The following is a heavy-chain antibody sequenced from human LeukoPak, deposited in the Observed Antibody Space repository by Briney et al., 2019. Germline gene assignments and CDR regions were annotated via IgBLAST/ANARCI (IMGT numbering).Heavy chain of an antibody. Sequence: PGGSLRLSCAASGFTFSSYSMNWVRQAPGKGLEWVSSISSSSSYMYYADSVKDRFTISRDNAKNSLYLQMNSLRAEDTAVYYCARGLQYYDFWSGYYYFDYWGQGTLVTVSS. J-gene: IGHJ4*02. V-gene: IGHV3-21*01. D-gene: IGHD3-3*01. CDR3: ARGLQYYDFWSGYYYFDY. CDR1: GFTFSSYS. CDR2: ISSSSSYM.